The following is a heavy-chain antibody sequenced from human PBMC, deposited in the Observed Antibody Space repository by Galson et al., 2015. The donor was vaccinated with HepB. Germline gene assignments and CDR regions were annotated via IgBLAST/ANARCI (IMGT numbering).Heavy chain of an antibody. CDR3: ARDSLYSYGYDLFDY. D-gene: IGHD5-18*01. J-gene: IGHJ4*02. Sequence: KGLEWVASIKTDGGETYHLDSVKGRFTISRDNAKNSLYLQMNGLRAEDTAVYYCARDSLYSYGYDLFDYWGQGTLVTVSS. V-gene: IGHV3-7*03. CDR2: IKTDGGET.